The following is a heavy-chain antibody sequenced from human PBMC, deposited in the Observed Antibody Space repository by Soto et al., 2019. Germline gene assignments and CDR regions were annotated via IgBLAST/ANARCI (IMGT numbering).Heavy chain of an antibody. D-gene: IGHD6-19*01. J-gene: IGHJ4*02. V-gene: IGHV3-23*03. CDR2: INGSGRRI. CDR3: VRRGSETGWYFDQ. Sequence: EVQLLESGGGLVQPGGSLRLSCAASGFTFYRYDMFWVRQTPRRGLEWVSFINGSGRRIEYEDFVRGRFTASRDNAEDTLSLQMNTLASDETGVYYCVRRGSETGWYFDQWRQGTLVVVSS. CDR1: GFTFYRYD.